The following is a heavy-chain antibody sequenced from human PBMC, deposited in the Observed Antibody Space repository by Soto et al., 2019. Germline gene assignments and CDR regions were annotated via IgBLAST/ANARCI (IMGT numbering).Heavy chain of an antibody. J-gene: IGHJ5*02. D-gene: IGHD1-26*01. V-gene: IGHV1-69*13. Sequence: SXKVSYKASGGTXNSYAIRLVRQAPGQGLEWMGGIIPIFCTANYAQKFQGRFTITAEESTRTAYMELSSMRSEDTAVYYCARVAVGATHYWFDPWGQGTLVTVSS. CDR2: IIPIFCTA. CDR3: ARVAVGATHYWFDP. CDR1: GGTXNSYA.